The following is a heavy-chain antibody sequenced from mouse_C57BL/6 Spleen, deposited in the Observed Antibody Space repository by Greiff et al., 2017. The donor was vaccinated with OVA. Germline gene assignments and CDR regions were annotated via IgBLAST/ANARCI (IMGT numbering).Heavy chain of an antibody. CDR1: GYTFNSYW. CDR2: IYPGSGST. CDR3: ARITTVVATSYYFDY. D-gene: IGHD1-1*01. J-gene: IGHJ2*01. V-gene: IGHV1-55*01. Sequence: QVQLQQPGAELVKPGASVKMSCKASGYTFNSYWITWVKQRPGQGLEWIGDIYPGSGSTNYNEKFKIKSTLTVDTSSSTAYMQLSSLTSEDSTVYYCARITTVVATSYYFDYWGQGTTLTVSS.